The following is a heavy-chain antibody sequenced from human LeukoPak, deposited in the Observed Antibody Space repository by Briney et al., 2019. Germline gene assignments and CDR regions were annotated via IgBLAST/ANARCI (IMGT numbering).Heavy chain of an antibody. Sequence: GRSLRLSCAASRFTFSSYAMHWVRQAPGKGLEWVAVISYDGSNKYYADSVKGRFTISRDNSKNTLYLQMNSLRAEDTAVYYCARMIQTWYFDYWGQGTLVTVSS. CDR3: ARMIQTWYFDY. V-gene: IGHV3-30-3*01. CDR2: ISYDGSNK. CDR1: RFTFSSYA. D-gene: IGHD3-16*01. J-gene: IGHJ4*02.